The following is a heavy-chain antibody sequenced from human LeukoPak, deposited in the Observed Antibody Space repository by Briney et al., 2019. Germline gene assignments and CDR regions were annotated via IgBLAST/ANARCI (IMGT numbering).Heavy chain of an antibody. CDR1: GFTFSSYG. D-gene: IGHD1-26*01. V-gene: IGHV3-30*02. CDR3: AKDPQKWESYFDY. CDR2: IRYDGSNK. J-gene: IGHJ4*02. Sequence: GGSLRLSCAASGFTFSSYGMHWVRQAPGKGLEWVAFIRYDGSNKYYADSVKGRFTISRDNSKNTLYLQMNSLRAEDTAVYYCAKDPQKWESYFDYWDQGTLVTVSS.